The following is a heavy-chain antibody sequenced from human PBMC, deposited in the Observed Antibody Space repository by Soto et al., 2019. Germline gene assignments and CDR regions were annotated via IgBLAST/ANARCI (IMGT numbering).Heavy chain of an antibody. Sequence: GEALNISCKGSGYSFTSNCIGWVRQMPGKGLEWMGIIYPGDSDTRYSPSIQGQVTISADKSISTAYLQWSSLKASDIAMYYCARLSKSYDYRAFDIWGQGTMVTVSS. V-gene: IGHV5-51*01. J-gene: IGHJ3*02. CDR3: ARLSKSYDYRAFDI. D-gene: IGHD3-16*01. CDR1: GYSFTSNC. CDR2: IYPGDSDT.